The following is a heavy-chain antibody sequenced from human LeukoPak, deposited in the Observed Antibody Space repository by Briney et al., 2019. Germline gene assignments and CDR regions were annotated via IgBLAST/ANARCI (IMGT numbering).Heavy chain of an antibody. V-gene: IGHV1-2*02. D-gene: IGHD6-13*01. Sequence: ASVKVSCKASGYTFTGYYMHWVRQAPGQGLEWMGWINPNSGGTNYAQKFQGRVTMTRDTSASTAYMELSSLRSEDTAVYYCAREGIAAAGDYWGQGTLVTVSS. CDR3: AREGIAAAGDY. CDR2: INPNSGGT. CDR1: GYTFTGYY. J-gene: IGHJ4*02.